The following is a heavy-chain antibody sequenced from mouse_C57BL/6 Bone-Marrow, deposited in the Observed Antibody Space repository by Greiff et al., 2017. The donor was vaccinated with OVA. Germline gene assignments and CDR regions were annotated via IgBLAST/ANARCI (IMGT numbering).Heavy chain of an antibody. CDR1: GYTFTDDY. CDR3: ASHFDD. CDR2: IFPGSGST. Sequence: VKLVESGPELVKPGASVKISCKASGYTFTDDYINWVKKRPGKGLEWIGWIFPGSGSTYYNEKFKGKATLTGDKSSSTAYMLLSSLTSEDSAVYFGASHFDDWGQVTTLTVSS. V-gene: IGHV1-75*01. J-gene: IGHJ2*01.